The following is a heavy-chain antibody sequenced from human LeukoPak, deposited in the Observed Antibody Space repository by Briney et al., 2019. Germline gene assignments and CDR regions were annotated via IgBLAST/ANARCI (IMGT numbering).Heavy chain of an antibody. D-gene: IGHD2-2*01. CDR3: AKGPAAKVTARKYYFDY. CDR1: GFTFSSYA. Sequence: GGSLRLSCAASGFTFSSYAMSWVRQAPGKGLEWVSAISGSGGSTYYADSVKGRFTISRDNSKNTLYLQTNSLRAEDTAVYYCAKGPAAKVTARKYYFDYWGQGTLVTVSS. CDR2: ISGSGGST. J-gene: IGHJ4*02. V-gene: IGHV3-23*01.